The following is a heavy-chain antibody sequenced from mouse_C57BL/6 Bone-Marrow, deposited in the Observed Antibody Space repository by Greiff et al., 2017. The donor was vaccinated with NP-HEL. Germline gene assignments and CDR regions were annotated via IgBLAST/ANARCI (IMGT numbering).Heavy chain of an antibody. V-gene: IGHV1-75*01. Sequence: SGPELVKPGASVKISCKASGYTFTDYYINWVKQRPGQGLEWIGWIFPGSGSTYYNEKFKGKATLTVDKSSSTAYMLLSSLTSEDSAVYFCARRDYYGSSGYFDVWGTGTTVTVSS. J-gene: IGHJ1*03. CDR1: GYTFTDYY. D-gene: IGHD1-1*01. CDR2: IFPGSGST. CDR3: ARRDYYGSSGYFDV.